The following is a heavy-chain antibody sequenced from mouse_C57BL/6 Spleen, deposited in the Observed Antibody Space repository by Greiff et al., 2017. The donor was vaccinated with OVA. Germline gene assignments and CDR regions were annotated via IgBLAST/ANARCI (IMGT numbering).Heavy chain of an antibody. CDR3: ARRGAYGSSYDAMDY. V-gene: IGHV1-55*01. Sequence: VQLQQPGAELVKPGASVKMSCKASGYTFTSYWITWVKQRPGQGLEWIGDIYPGSGSTNYNEKFKSKATLTVDTSSSTAYMQLSSLTSEDPAVYSCARRGAYGSSYDAMDYWGQGTSVTVSS. CDR2: IYPGSGST. CDR1: GYTFTSYW. D-gene: IGHD1-1*01. J-gene: IGHJ4*01.